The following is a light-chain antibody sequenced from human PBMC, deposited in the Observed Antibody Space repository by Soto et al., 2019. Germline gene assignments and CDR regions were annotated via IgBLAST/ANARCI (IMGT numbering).Light chain of an antibody. CDR1: QSVSSSY. V-gene: IGKV3-20*01. Sequence: EIVLTQSPGTLSLSPGERATLSCRASQSVSSSYLAWYQQKPGQAPRLLIYGASSRATDIPDRFSGSGSGTNFTLNISRLEPEHFAADYCRQQGSSPPYTFGQGTKLEI. CDR3: RQQGSSPPYT. CDR2: GAS. J-gene: IGKJ2*01.